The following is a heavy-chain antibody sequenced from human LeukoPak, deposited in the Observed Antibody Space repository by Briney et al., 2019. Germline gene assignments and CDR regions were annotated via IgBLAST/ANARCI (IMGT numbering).Heavy chain of an antibody. J-gene: IGHJ4*02. Sequence: ASVKVSCKASGGTFSSYAISWVRQAPGQGLEWMGGIIPIFGTANYAQKFQGRVTITADESTSTAYMELSSLRSEDTAVYYCARCDDFWSGYFYYFDYWGQGTLVTVSS. D-gene: IGHD3-3*01. CDR3: ARCDDFWSGYFYYFDY. CDR1: GGTFSSYA. CDR2: IIPIFGTA. V-gene: IGHV1-69*13.